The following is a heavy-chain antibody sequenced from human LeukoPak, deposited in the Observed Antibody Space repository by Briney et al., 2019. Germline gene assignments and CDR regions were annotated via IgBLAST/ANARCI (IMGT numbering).Heavy chain of an antibody. D-gene: IGHD3-22*01. V-gene: IGHV1-69*13. Sequence: GASVKVSCKASGGTFSRYAISWVRQAPGQGLEWMGGIIPIFGTANYAQKFQGRVTITADESTSTAYMELRSLRSEDTAVYYCARDAPIYDRSAFYYLWWGQGTLVTVSS. J-gene: IGHJ4*02. CDR3: ARDAPIYDRSAFYYLW. CDR1: GGTFSRYA. CDR2: IIPIFGTA.